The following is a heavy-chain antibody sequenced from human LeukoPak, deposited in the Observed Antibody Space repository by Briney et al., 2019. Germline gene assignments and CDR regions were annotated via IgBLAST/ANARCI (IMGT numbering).Heavy chain of an antibody. V-gene: IGHV4-34*01. CDR2: INHSGST. CDR1: GVSFSGYY. CDR3: ARWFGESHDAFDI. J-gene: IGHJ3*02. D-gene: IGHD3-10*01. Sequence: SETLSLTCAVYGVSFSGYYWSWIRQPPGKGLEWIGEINHSGSTNYNPSLKSRVTISVDTSKNQFSLKLSSVTAADTAVYYCARWFGESHDAFDIWGQGTMVTVSS.